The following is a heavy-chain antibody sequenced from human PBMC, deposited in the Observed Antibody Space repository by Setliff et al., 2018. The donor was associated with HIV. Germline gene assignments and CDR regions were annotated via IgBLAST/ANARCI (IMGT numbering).Heavy chain of an antibody. CDR3: ASHIAVGPLGYFDY. D-gene: IGHD6-19*01. Sequence: SETLSLTCAVYGGSFSGYYWSWIRQPPGKGLEWIRYIFYSGIKYYVPSLKSRVVISVDTSQNQFSLKLTSVTAADTAVYYCASHIAVGPLGYFDYWGQGTPVTVAA. V-gene: IGHV4-34*12. CDR1: GGSFSGYY. J-gene: IGHJ4*02. CDR2: IFYSGIK.